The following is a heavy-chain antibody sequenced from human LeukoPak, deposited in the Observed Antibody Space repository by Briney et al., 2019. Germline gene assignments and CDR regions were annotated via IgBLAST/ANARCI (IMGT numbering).Heavy chain of an antibody. D-gene: IGHD3-10*01. J-gene: IGHJ4*02. V-gene: IGHV3-23*01. Sequence: PGGSLRLSCAASGFTFSSYAMSWVRQAPGKGLEWVSGISGSGGSSAYYADSVKGRFTISRDNPKNTLYLQMNSLRAEDTAVYYCAKHERPYGSGSYPYDYWGQGTLVTVSS. CDR3: AKHERPYGSGSYPYDY. CDR1: GFTFSSYA. CDR2: ISGSGGSSA.